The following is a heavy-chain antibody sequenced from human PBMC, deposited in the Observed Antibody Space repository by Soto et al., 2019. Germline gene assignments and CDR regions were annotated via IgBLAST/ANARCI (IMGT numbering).Heavy chain of an antibody. CDR1: GGSISSGGYY. Sequence: QVQLQESGPGLVKPSQTLSLTCTVSGGSISSGGYYWYWIRQHPGKGLEWIGYIYYSGTTYYNPSPKSRVTISVDTSKNQFSLKLRSVTAADTAVYYCAASCVACGGFNYYGMDVWGQGTTVTVSS. D-gene: IGHD2-21*01. V-gene: IGHV4-31*03. CDR2: IYYSGTT. CDR3: AASCVACGGFNYYGMDV. J-gene: IGHJ6*02.